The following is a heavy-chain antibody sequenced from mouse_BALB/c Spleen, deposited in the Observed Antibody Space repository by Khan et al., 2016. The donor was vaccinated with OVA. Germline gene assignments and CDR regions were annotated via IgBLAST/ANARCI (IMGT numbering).Heavy chain of an antibody. V-gene: IGHV5-17*02. CDR1: GFTFSSFG. D-gene: IGHD1-1*01. Sequence: EVELVESGGGLVQPGGSRKLSCAASGFTFSSFGMHWVRQAPEKGLEWVAYISSGSSTIYYADTVKGRLTISRDNPKNTLFLQMPSLRSEDTAMYYCARFITTPYYAMDYWGQGTSVTVSS. J-gene: IGHJ4*01. CDR2: ISSGSSTI. CDR3: ARFITTPYYAMDY.